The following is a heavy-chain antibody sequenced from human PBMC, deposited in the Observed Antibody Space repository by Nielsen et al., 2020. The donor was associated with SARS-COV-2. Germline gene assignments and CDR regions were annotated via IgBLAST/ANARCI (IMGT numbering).Heavy chain of an antibody. D-gene: IGHD3-22*01. V-gene: IGHV3-74*01. J-gene: IGHJ4*02. CDR2: INSDGSRT. CDR1: GFTFSNYG. CDR3: ARLWDDGYYFDTGPYDY. Sequence: ESLKISCAASGFTFSNYGMNWVRQVPGKGLAWVAHINSDGSRTNYAESVKGRFTISRDNAKNTLYLQMNSLRAEDTAVYYCARLWDDGYYFDTGPYDYWGQGTLVTVSS.